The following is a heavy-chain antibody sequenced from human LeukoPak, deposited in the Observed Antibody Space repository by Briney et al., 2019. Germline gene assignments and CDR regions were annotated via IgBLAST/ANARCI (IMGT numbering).Heavy chain of an antibody. D-gene: IGHD2-2*01. Sequence: ASVKVSCTASGYTFTSYGISWVRQAPGQGLEWMGWISAYNGNTNYAQKLQGRVTMTTDTSTSTAYMELRSLRSDDTAVYYCARAPSWSTSLLGGNWFDPWGQGTLVTVSS. CDR1: GYTFTSYG. CDR2: ISAYNGNT. CDR3: ARAPSWSTSLLGGNWFDP. V-gene: IGHV1-18*01. J-gene: IGHJ5*02.